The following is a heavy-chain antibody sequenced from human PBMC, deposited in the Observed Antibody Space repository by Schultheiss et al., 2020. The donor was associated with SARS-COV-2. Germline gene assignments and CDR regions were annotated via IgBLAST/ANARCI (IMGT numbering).Heavy chain of an antibody. V-gene: IGHV4-59*01. CDR2: IYYSGST. CDR3: ARDLRQLWGTYYYGMDV. J-gene: IGHJ6*02. CDR1: GGSISSYY. D-gene: IGHD5-18*01. Sequence: SETLSLTCTVSGGSISSYYWSWIRQPPGKGLEWIGYIYYSGSTNYNPSLKSRVTISVDTSKNQFSLKLSSVTAADTAVYYCARDLRQLWGTYYYGMDVWGQGTTVTVSS.